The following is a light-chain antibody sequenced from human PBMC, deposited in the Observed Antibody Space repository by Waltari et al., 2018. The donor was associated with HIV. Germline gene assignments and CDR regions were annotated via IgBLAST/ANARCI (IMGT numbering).Light chain of an antibody. CDR2: EGS. CDR1: QPIGLN. Sequence: VIMTQSPATLSVSPGERVTLSCRASQPIGLNLAWYQQKPGQSPRLLVHEGSIRATSIPGRNYGGGSGTEFTLTIRSLQSDDVAVYSGRKYNNGPPPTFGGGIRAET. CDR3: RKYNNGPPPT. V-gene: IGKV3-15*01. J-gene: IGKJ4*01.